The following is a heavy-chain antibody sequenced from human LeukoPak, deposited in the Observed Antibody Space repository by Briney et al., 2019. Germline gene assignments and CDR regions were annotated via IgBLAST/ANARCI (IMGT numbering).Heavy chain of an antibody. J-gene: IGHJ5*02. D-gene: IGHD6-6*01. CDR2: INHSGST. CDR3: ARVYSSSSGWFDP. CDR1: GGSFSGYY. Sequence: SETLSLTCAVHGGSFSGYYWSWIRQPPGKGLEWIGEINHSGSTNYNPSLKSRVTISVDTSKNQFSLKLSSVTAADTAVYYCARVYSSSSGWFDPWGQGTLVTVSS. V-gene: IGHV4-34*01.